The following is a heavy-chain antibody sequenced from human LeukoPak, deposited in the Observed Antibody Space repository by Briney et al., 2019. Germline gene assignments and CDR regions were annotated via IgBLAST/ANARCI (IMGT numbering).Heavy chain of an antibody. V-gene: IGHV4-59*08. D-gene: IGHD3-9*01. Sequence: NPSETLSLTCTVSGGSISSYYWSWIRQPPGKGLEWIGYIYYSGSTNYNPSLKSRVTISVGTSKNQFSLKLSSVTAADTAVYYCARHDAGAYDILTGRGKNWFDPWGQGTLVTVSS. CDR1: GGSISSYY. J-gene: IGHJ5*02. CDR3: ARHDAGAYDILTGRGKNWFDP. CDR2: IYYSGST.